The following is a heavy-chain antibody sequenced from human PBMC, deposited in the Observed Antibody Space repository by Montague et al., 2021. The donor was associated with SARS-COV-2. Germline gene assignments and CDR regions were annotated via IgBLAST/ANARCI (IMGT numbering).Heavy chain of an antibody. CDR3: AGSAWGGYRDAFDI. Sequence: SLRLSCAASGFTFSSYAMHWVRQAPGKGLEWVAVISYDGSNKYYADSVKGRFTISRDNSKNTLYLQMNSLRAEDTAVYYCAGSAWGGYRDAFDIWGQGTMVTVSS. J-gene: IGHJ3*02. CDR2: ISYDGSNK. D-gene: IGHD3-16*02. V-gene: IGHV3-30-3*01. CDR1: GFTFSSYA.